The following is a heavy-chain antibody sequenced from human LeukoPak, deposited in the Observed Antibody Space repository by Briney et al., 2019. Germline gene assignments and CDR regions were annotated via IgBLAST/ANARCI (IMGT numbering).Heavy chain of an antibody. D-gene: IGHD3-3*01. Sequence: GGSLRLSCAASGFTVTSNYMNWDRQPPGNGLEWVSVIYTGGTTYYADSVKGRFTISRDNSKNTLYLQMNGLRAVDTAVYYCATLLRFLEGVVWGRGTLVTVS. CDR3: ATLLRFLEGVV. CDR1: GFTVTSNY. V-gene: IGHV3-66*02. CDR2: IYTGGTT. J-gene: IGHJ4*02.